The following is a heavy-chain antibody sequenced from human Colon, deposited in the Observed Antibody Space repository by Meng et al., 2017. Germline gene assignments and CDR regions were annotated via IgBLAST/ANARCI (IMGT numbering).Heavy chain of an antibody. CDR3: ARHGGYHFDS. Sequence: QVPVRGPGPGRWGASGTLSLTCVVSGGSITSYNYWGWVRQPPDKALEWIRQIDLGGGPNYNPSLRSRVTMSLDISKNQLSLSLRSVAAADTAVYYCARHGGYHFDSWGQGALVTVSS. CDR1: GGSITSYNY. V-gene: IGHV4-4*02. D-gene: IGHD4-17*01. CDR2: IDLGGGP. J-gene: IGHJ4*02.